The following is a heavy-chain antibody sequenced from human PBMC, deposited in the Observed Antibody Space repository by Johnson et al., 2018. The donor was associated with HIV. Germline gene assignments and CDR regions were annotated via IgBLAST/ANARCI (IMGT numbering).Heavy chain of an antibody. J-gene: IGHJ3*02. CDR3: ARDLVGVVAAAGPVGDASDI. Sequence: VQLVESGGGLVQPGGSLRLSCAASGFTVSSNYMNWVRQAPGKGLEWVSVIYSGGRTYYADSVKGRFTISRDNSKNTRYLQMSSLRVEDTAVYYCARDLVGVVAAAGPVGDASDIWGQGTMVTVSS. V-gene: IGHV3-66*01. CDR1: GFTVSSNY. CDR2: IYSGGRT. D-gene: IGHD6-13*01.